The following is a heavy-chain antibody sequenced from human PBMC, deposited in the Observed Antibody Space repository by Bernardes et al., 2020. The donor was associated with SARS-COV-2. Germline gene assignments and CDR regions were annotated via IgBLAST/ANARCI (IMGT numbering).Heavy chain of an antibody. CDR3: ARDRGYSSSWYRGPNYFDY. CDR2: INPNSGGT. CDR1: GYTFTGYY. D-gene: IGHD6-13*01. Sequence: ASVKVSCKASGYTFTGYYMHWVRQAPGQGLEWMGWINPNSGGTNYAQKFQGRVTMTRDTSISTAYMELSRLRSDDTAVYYCARDRGYSSSWYRGPNYFDYWGQGPLVTVSS. J-gene: IGHJ4*02. V-gene: IGHV1-2*02.